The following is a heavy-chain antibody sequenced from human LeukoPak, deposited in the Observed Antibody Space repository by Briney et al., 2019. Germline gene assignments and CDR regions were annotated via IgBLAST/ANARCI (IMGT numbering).Heavy chain of an antibody. D-gene: IGHD5-18*01. V-gene: IGHV3-7*03. CDR3: ARGKDTALY. J-gene: IGHJ4*02. CDR2: INHNGNVN. CDR1: GFTFSSYW. Sequence: GGSLRLSCAASGFTFSSYWMNWARQAPGKGLEWVASINHNGNVNYYVDSVKGRFTISRDNAKNSLYLQMNSLRAEDTAVYYCARGKDTALYWGQGTLVTVSS.